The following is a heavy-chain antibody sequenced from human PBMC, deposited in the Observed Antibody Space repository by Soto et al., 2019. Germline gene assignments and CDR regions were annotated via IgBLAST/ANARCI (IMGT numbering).Heavy chain of an antibody. V-gene: IGHV3-7*01. J-gene: IGHJ6*02. CDR1: GFTFSSYW. D-gene: IGHD6-13*01. CDR3: ARIAASGRGWDV. Sequence: EVQLVESGGGLVQPGGSLRLSCVDSGFTFSSYWMSWVRQAPVKGLEWVGNIKQDGSEENYVDSVKGRFTISRDNAKNSMYLQMNSLRVEYTAVYYCARIAASGRGWDVWGQGTTVVVSS. CDR2: IKQDGSEE.